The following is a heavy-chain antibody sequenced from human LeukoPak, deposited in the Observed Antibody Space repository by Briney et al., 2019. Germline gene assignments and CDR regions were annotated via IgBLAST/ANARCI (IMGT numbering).Heavy chain of an antibody. D-gene: IGHD1-1*01. V-gene: IGHV3-21*01. CDR1: GFTFSTYT. Sequence: GGSLRLSCAASGFTFSTYTMNWVRQAPGKGLEWVSSITSRSVYIYYADSVRGRFTISRDNAKNSLYLQVNSLRAEDTAVYYCATSLGELEFDYWGQGTLVTVSS. J-gene: IGHJ4*02. CDR3: ATSLGELEFDY. CDR2: ITSRSVYI.